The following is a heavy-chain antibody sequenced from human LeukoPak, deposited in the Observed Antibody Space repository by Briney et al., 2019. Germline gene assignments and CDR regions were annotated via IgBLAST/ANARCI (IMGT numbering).Heavy chain of an antibody. Sequence: GGSLRLSCAASGFTFSSYGMHWVRQAPGKGLEWVAVISYDGSNKYYADSVKGRFTISRDNSKNTLYLQMNSLRAEDTAVYYCAKDLDGSGSYSYYYYYGMDVWGQGTTVTVSS. CDR1: GFTFSSYG. CDR2: ISYDGSNK. CDR3: AKDLDGSGSYSYYYYYGMDV. V-gene: IGHV3-30*18. J-gene: IGHJ6*02. D-gene: IGHD3-10*01.